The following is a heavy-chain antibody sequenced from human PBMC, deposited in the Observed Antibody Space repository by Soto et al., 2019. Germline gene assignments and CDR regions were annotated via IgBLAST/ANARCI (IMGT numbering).Heavy chain of an antibody. J-gene: IGHJ4*02. Sequence: ASGPTLVNPTQTLTLTCPFSGFSLSTSGVGVGWIRQPPGKALEWLALIYWNDDKRYSPSLKSRLTITKDTSKNQVVLTMTNMDPVDTATYYCALRRYSGYSGYDYITRSYWLKSHLVPFDYWGQGTLVTVSS. D-gene: IGHD5-12*01. CDR3: ALRRYSGYSGYDYITRSYWLKSHLVPFDY. V-gene: IGHV2-5*01. CDR2: IYWNDDK. CDR1: GFSLSTSGVG.